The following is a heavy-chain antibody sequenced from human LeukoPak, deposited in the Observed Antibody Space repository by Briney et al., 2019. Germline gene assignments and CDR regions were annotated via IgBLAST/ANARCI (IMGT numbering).Heavy chain of an antibody. CDR1: GGSISRSYNY. Sequence: SETLSLTCTVSGGSISRSYNYWGWIRQPPGKGLEWIGSIYYTGSTYQSPSLKSRATISVDTSKDQFSLTVSSVTAADTAVYYCVRCGHNWEDLDYWGQGTLVTVSS. CDR3: VRCGHNWEDLDY. J-gene: IGHJ4*02. CDR2: IYYTGST. D-gene: IGHD5-24*01. V-gene: IGHV4-39*01.